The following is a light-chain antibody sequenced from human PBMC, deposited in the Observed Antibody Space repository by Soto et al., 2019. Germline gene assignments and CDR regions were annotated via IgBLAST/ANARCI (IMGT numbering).Light chain of an antibody. V-gene: IGKV1-5*03. CDR1: ESIRRW. CDR2: KAS. J-gene: IGKJ2*01. Sequence: DIQMTQSPSTLSASVGDRVTITCRASESIRRWLAWYQQKPGKAPKLLIYKASTLESGVPSRFSGSGSRTEFTLTISSLQTDDFATYYCKQYISYSPYTFGQGTKVEIK. CDR3: KQYISYSPYT.